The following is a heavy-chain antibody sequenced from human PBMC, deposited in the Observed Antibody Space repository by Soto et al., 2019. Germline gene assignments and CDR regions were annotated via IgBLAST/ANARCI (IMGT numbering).Heavy chain of an antibody. V-gene: IGHV3-11*01. J-gene: IGHJ4*02. Sequence: QVQLVESGGGLVKPGGSLRLSCAASGFTFSDYYMTWIRQAPGKGLEWVSKNSGSGATKYYADSVKGRFTVSRDNAKNSLYLQMDSLRAEDTAVYYCASDPYYYASAYWGQGTLLTVSS. CDR2: NSGSGATK. D-gene: IGHD3-10*01. CDR3: ASDPYYYASAY. CDR1: GFTFSDYY.